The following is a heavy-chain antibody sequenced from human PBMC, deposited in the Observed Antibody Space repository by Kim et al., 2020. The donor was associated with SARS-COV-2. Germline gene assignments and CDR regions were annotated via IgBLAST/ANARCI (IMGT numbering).Heavy chain of an antibody. D-gene: IGHD3-10*01. CDR3: ARHVLLWFEELRGFDP. J-gene: IGHJ5*02. CDR1: GYTFTSYA. V-gene: IGHV1-3*01. Sequence: ASVKVSCKASGYTFTSYAMHWVRQAPGQRLEWMGWINAGNGNTKYSQKFQGRVTITRDTSASTAYMELSSLRSEDTAVYYCARHVLLWFEELRGFDPWGQGTLVTVSS. CDR2: INAGNGNT.